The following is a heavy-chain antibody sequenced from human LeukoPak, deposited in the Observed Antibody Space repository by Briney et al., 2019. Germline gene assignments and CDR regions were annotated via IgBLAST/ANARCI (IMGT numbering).Heavy chain of an antibody. D-gene: IGHD2-21*02. V-gene: IGHV3-11*01. CDR3: VKTVVVVTANVLFDY. CDR1: GFIFGDSY. CDR2: INNSGTSI. Sequence: GGSLRLSCAASGFIFGDSYMSWIRQAPGKGLEWLSYINNSGTSIHYADSVKGRFTISRDNAKNSLYLQVNSLRAEDTAVYYCVKTVVVVTANVLFDYWGRGTQVTVSS. J-gene: IGHJ4*02.